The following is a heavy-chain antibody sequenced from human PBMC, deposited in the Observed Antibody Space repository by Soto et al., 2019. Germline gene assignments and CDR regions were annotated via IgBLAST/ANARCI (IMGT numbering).Heavy chain of an antibody. CDR1: GYTFTSYA. V-gene: IGHV1-3*01. CDR3: ARSIVVVTSLDY. Sequence: ASVKVSCKASGYTFTSYAMHWVRQAPGQRLEWMGWINAGNGNTKYSQKFQGRVTITRDTSASTAYMELSSLRSEDTAVYYCARSIVVVTSLDYWGKGTLVTVSS. D-gene: IGHD2-21*02. CDR2: INAGNGNT. J-gene: IGHJ4*02.